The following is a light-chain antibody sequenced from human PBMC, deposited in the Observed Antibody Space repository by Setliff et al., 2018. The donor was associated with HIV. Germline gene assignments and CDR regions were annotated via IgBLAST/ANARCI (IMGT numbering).Light chain of an antibody. V-gene: IGLV2-14*03. CDR2: DVS. CDR3: CSYRSGNTLV. J-gene: IGLJ3*02. Sequence: QSVLTQPPSVSGSPGQSVTISCTGTSSDVGSYNRVSWYQQHPGKAPKLMIFDVSNRPSGVSNRFSGSKSGNTAYLTISGLQAEDEADYYCCSYRSGNTLVFGGGTKGTVL. CDR1: SSDVGSYNR.